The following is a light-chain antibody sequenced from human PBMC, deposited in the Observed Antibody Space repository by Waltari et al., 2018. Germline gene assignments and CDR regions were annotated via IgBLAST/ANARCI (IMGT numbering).Light chain of an antibody. CDR2: ATS. CDR3: QQYGSSPVYT. Sequence: EIVLTQSPGTLSLSPGERATLSCRASQGVSSGSLAWYQQKPGQAPRLLIYATSTRATGIPYRFSGSGSGTDFTLTISRLEPEDFAVYYCQQYGSSPVYTFGQGTKLEIK. CDR1: QGVSSGS. V-gene: IGKV3-20*01. J-gene: IGKJ2*01.